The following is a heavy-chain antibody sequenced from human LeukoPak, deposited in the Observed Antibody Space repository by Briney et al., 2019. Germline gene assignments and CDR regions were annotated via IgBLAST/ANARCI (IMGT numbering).Heavy chain of an antibody. CDR3: ARTVAGNYYYYMDV. Sequence: GSLRLSCSASGFTFSSYAMHWVRQPPGKGLEWIGEIYHSGSTNYNPSLKSRVTISVDKSKNQFSLKLSSVTAADTAVYYCARTVAGNYYYYMDVWGKGTTVTVSS. D-gene: IGHD6-19*01. V-gene: IGHV4-4*02. CDR1: GFTFSSYA. J-gene: IGHJ6*03. CDR2: IYHSGST.